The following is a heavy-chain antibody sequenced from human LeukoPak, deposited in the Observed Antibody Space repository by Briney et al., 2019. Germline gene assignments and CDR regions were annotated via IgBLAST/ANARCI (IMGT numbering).Heavy chain of an antibody. CDR2: ISYDGSNK. CDR3: ARGSDIVVVVAAATAYGMDV. J-gene: IGHJ6*02. V-gene: IGHV3-30*04. D-gene: IGHD2-15*01. CDR1: GFTFSSYA. Sequence: PGWSLRLSCAASGFTFSSYAMHWVRQAPGKGLEWVAVISYDGSNKYYADSVKGRFTISRDNSKNTLYLQMNSLRAEDTAVYYCARGSDIVVVVAAATAYGMDVWGQGTTVTVSS.